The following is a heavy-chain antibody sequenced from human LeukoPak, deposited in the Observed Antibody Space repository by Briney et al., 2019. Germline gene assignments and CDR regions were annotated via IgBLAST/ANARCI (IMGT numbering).Heavy chain of an antibody. CDR2: FIPIFATA. CDR1: GGTFSNFA. J-gene: IGHJ4*02. CDR3: ARDPGYCSGGSCSSAYFDY. Sequence: GASVKVSCKASGGTFSNFAICWVRQAPGQGLEWMGVFIPIFATAIYAQNLQGRVTITTDESTSTAYMELSSLRSEGTAVYYCARDPGYCSGGSCSSAYFDYWGQGTLVTVSS. V-gene: IGHV1-69*05. D-gene: IGHD2-15*01.